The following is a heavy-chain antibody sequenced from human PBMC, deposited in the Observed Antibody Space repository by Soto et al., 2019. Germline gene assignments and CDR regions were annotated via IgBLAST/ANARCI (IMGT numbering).Heavy chain of an antibody. CDR3: AVGTKGPDPRDVGSGYSINWFGP. Sequence: PSETLSLTCAVSGGSISSSNWWSCVRQPQGKGLEWIGEIYHSGSTNYNPTLKSRVTISVDKSNNQFSLKRGSVTAASTAVYYCAVGTKGPDPRDVGSGYSINWFGPWGQGTLVTVSS. J-gene: IGHJ5*02. D-gene: IGHD3-3*01. V-gene: IGHV4-4*02. CDR2: IYHSGST. CDR1: GGSISSSNW.